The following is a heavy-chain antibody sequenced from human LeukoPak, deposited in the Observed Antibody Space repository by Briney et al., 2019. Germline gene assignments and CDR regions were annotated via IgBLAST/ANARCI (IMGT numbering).Heavy chain of an antibody. CDR1: GFTFDDYA. CDR3: AKDVLLVSGSGSYCDY. J-gene: IGHJ4*02. Sequence: PGGSLRLSCAASGFTFDDYAMHWVRQAPGKGLEWVSGISWNSGSIGHADSVKGRFTISRDNAKNSLYLQMNSLRAEDTALYYCAKDVLLVSGSGSYCDYWGQGTLVTVSS. CDR2: ISWNSGSI. D-gene: IGHD3-10*01. V-gene: IGHV3-9*01.